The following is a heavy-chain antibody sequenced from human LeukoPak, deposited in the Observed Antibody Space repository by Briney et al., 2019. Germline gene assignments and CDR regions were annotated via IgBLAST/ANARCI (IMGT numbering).Heavy chain of an antibody. D-gene: IGHD3-10*01. CDR1: GYTFTGYY. J-gene: IGHJ5*02. CDR2: INPNSGGT. Sequence: ASVKVSCKASGYTFTGYYMHWVRQAPGQGLEWMGWINPNSGGTNYAQKFQGRVTMTRDTSISTAYMELSRLRSDDTAVYYCARDIPPVELLWFGDHMAGWFDPWGKGPRLTVSS. V-gene: IGHV1-2*02. CDR3: ARDIPPVELLWFGDHMAGWFDP.